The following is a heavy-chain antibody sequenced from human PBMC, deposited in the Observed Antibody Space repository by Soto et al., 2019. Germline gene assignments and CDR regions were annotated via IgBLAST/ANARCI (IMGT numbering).Heavy chain of an antibody. D-gene: IGHD2-15*01. J-gene: IGHJ6*02. CDR1: GFTFDDYT. Sequence: GGSLRLSCAASGFTFDDYTMHWVRQAPGKGLEWVSLISWDGGSTYYADSVKGRFTISRDNSKNSLYLQMNSLRTGDTALYYCAKQTGSGRHYYYGMDVWGQGTTVTVSS. V-gene: IGHV3-43*01. CDR3: AKQTGSGRHYYYGMDV. CDR2: ISWDGGST.